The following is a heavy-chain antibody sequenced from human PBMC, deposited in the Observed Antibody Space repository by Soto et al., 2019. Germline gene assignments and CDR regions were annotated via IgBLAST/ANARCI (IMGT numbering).Heavy chain of an antibody. CDR3: ARVGRNGYYDSSGSLFHH. CDR1: GGSISSGDYY. J-gene: IGHJ1*01. D-gene: IGHD3-22*01. CDR2: IYYSGST. Sequence: QVQLQESGPGLVKPSQTLSLTCTVSGGSISSGDYYWSWIRQPPGKGLEWIGYIYYSGSTCYNPSLKSRVTISVDTSKNQFPLKLSSVTAADTAVYYCARVGRNGYYDSSGSLFHHWGQRTVVTVSS. V-gene: IGHV4-30-4*01.